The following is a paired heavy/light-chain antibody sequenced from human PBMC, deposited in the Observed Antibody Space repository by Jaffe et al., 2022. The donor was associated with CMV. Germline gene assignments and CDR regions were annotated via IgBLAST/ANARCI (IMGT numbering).Heavy chain of an antibody. Sequence: QVQLQESGPGLVKPSQTLSLTCTVSGDSISSGIYYWSWIRHHPGKGLEWIGYIFFSGSTQYNPSLESRVTISVDTSKNKFSLKLSSVTAADTAVYYCARDRRDIYYDSSGYDCWGQGTLVTVSS. CDR1: GDSISSGIYY. D-gene: IGHD3-22*01. J-gene: IGHJ4*02. CDR3: ARDRRDIYYDSSGYDC. CDR2: IFFSGST. V-gene: IGHV4-31*03.
Light chain of an antibody. CDR2: SAS. V-gene: IGKV1-39*01. CDR3: QQSYSTPLT. J-gene: IGKJ4*01. Sequence: DIQMTQSPSSLSASVGDRVTITCRASQSIRSHLSWYQQKPGKAPRLLISSASILQSGVPSRFSGSGSGTDFTLAISGLQPEDFATYYCQQSYSTPLTFGGGTTVEIK. CDR1: QSIRSH.